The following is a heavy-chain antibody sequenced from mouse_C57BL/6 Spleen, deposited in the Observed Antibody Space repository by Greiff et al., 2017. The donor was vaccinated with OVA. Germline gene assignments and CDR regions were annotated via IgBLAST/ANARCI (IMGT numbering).Heavy chain of an antibody. CDR3: VREMRVTTGFDY. Sequence: EVMLVESGGGLVQPKGSLKLSCAASGFSFNTYAMNWVRQAPGKGLEWVARIRSKSNNYATYYADSVKDRFTISRDDSESMLYLQMNNLKTEDTAMYYCVREMRVTTGFDYWGQGTTLTVSS. CDR2: IRSKSNNYAT. D-gene: IGHD2-2*01. V-gene: IGHV10-1*01. J-gene: IGHJ2*01. CDR1: GFSFNTYA.